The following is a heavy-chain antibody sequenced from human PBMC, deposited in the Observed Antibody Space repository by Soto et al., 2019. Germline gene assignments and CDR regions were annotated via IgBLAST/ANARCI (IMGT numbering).Heavy chain of an antibody. Sequence: QVQLQESGPGLVKPSGTLSLTCAVSGGSVSSSNWWSWVRQSPGKGLEWMGESYHSGSAHYNPSLKRRATISLDKSKNQFSLRLTSVTAADTAVYYCARVPGVVVSADDAFDIWGPGTRVIVSS. D-gene: IGHD2-21*02. CDR2: SYHSGSA. J-gene: IGHJ3*02. CDR3: ARVPGVVVSADDAFDI. V-gene: IGHV4-4*02. CDR1: GGSVSSSNW.